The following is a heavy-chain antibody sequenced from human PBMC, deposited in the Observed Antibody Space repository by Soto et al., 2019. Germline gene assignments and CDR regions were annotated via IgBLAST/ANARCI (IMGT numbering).Heavy chain of an antibody. D-gene: IGHD3-16*01. V-gene: IGHV4-31*03. CDR3: AKADLKGKLLPPGGFFDS. CDR1: GDSITYGGCY. J-gene: IGHJ4*02. Sequence: QVQLQESGPGLVKPSQTLSLTCIVSGDSITYGGCYWNWIRQHPGKGLEWLGYIFYSGDTYYNPSLKSRVTISVDTSKHQFSLRLRAVTAGDTAVYYCAKADLKGKLLPPGGFFDSWGQGALVTVSS. CDR2: IFYSGDT.